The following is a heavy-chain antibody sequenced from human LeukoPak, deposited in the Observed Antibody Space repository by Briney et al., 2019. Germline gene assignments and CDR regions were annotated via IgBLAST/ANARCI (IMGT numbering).Heavy chain of an antibody. CDR1: GFTFSRYS. CDR2: ISSTSDYI. V-gene: IGHV3-21*01. CDR3: ARDLSYYGSGSYYYFDY. Sequence: GGSLRLSCAASGFTFSRYSMIWVRQAPGKGLEWVSSISSTSDYIFYADSVKGRFTISRDNADDSLYLQMNSLRAEDTAVYYCARDLSYYGSGSYYYFDYWGQGTLVTVSS. J-gene: IGHJ4*02. D-gene: IGHD3-10*01.